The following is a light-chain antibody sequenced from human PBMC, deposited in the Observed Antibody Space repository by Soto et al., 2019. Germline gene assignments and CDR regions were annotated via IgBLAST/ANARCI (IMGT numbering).Light chain of an antibody. Sequence: DIVMTQSPDSLAVSLGERATINCKSSQSVLYSSNNKNHLAWYQQRPGQPPKLLIYWASTRESGVPDRFSGSGSGTDFTLTIGSLQAEDVTVYYCQQYYSAPYTFGPGTKLEIK. CDR3: QQYYSAPYT. J-gene: IGKJ2*01. V-gene: IGKV4-1*01. CDR2: WAS. CDR1: QSVLYSSNNKNH.